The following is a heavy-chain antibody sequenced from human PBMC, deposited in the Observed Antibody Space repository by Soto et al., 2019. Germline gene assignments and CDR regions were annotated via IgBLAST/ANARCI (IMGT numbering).Heavy chain of an antibody. CDR3: ARESRTAMVTRDYYYGMDV. CDR2: IIPIFGTA. J-gene: IGHJ6*02. Sequence: SVKVSCKASGGTFSSYAISWVRQAPGQGLEWMGGIIPIFGTANYAQKFQGRVTITADESTSTAYMELGSLRSEDTAVYYCARESRTAMVTRDYYYGMDVWGQGTTVTVSS. CDR1: GGTFSSYA. V-gene: IGHV1-69*13. D-gene: IGHD5-18*01.